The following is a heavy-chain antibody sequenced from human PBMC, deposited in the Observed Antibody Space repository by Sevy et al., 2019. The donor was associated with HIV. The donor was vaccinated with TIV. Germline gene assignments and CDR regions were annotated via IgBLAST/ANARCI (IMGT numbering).Heavy chain of an antibody. CDR1: GFIFSSFA. CDR3: AKKMGGGSGMAFLIDY. D-gene: IGHD1-20*01. Sequence: GGSLRLSCAASGFIFSSFAMGWVRQGPRKGLEWISVISASGDYTHYADSVKGRFTISRDNSKNTLFLQMNSLRAEDTAIFYCAKKMGGGSGMAFLIDYWGQGTLVTVSS. CDR2: ISASGDYT. J-gene: IGHJ4*02. V-gene: IGHV3-23*01.